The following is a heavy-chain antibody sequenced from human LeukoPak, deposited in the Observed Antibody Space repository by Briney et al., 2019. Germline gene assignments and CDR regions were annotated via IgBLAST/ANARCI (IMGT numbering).Heavy chain of an antibody. CDR2: INPNSGGT. CDR3: AREEYCSRGRCYYYYYGMDV. Sequence: ASVKVSCKASGYTFTDYYMHWVRQAPGQGLEWTGWINPNSGGTNYAQKFQGRVTVTRDTSNTTAHMELSRLRSDDTAVYYCAREEYCSRGRCYYYYYGMDVWGQGTTVTVSS. CDR1: GYTFTDYY. J-gene: IGHJ6*02. V-gene: IGHV1-2*02. D-gene: IGHD2-2*01.